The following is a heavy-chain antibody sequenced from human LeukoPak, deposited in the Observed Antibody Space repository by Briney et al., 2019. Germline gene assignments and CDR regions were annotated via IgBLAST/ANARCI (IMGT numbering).Heavy chain of an antibody. J-gene: IGHJ1*01. Sequence: GGSLRLSCAASGFTFSSYAMHWVRQAPGKGLEWVAVISYDGRNKYYADSVKGRFTISRDNSKNTLFLQMNSLRAEDTALYYCAKNWGPYGDYEFFQHWGQGTLVTVSS. CDR2: ISYDGRNK. CDR1: GFTFSSYA. V-gene: IGHV3-30-3*02. CDR3: AKNWGPYGDYEFFQH. D-gene: IGHD4-17*01.